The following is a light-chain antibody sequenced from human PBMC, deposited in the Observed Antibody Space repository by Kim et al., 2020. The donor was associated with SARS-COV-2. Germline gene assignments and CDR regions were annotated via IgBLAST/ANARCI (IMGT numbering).Light chain of an antibody. V-gene: IGLV3-19*01. CDR1: SLRSYY. Sequence: VALGKKVRITCQGDSLRSYYATWYQQKPGQAPILVSYGKNNRPSGIPDRFSGSSSGNTASLTITGTQAGDEADYYCNSRDSNDNVVFGGGTKLTVL. CDR3: NSRDSNDNVV. J-gene: IGLJ2*01. CDR2: GKN.